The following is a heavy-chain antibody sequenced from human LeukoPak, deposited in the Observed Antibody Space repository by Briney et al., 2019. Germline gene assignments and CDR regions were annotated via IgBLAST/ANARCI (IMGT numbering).Heavy chain of an antibody. Sequence: SETLSLTCTVSGGSISNYYWSWIRQSPGRGLEWIGQIYYSGSTTYNPSFKSRLTISVDTSKSQFSLKLSSVTAADTAVYYCARVPDDGDYGGWHFDLWGRGTLVTVSS. D-gene: IGHD4-17*01. J-gene: IGHJ2*01. CDR2: IYYSGST. CDR1: GGSISNYY. V-gene: IGHV4-59*01. CDR3: ARVPDDGDYGGWHFDL.